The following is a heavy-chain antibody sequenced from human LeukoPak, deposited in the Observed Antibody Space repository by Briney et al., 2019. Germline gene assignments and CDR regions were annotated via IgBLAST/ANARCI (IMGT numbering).Heavy chain of an antibody. J-gene: IGHJ4*02. Sequence: PGGSLRLSCAASGFTFSSYGMHWVRQAPGKGLEWVAFIRYDGSNKYYADSVKGRFTISRDNAKNSLYLQMNSLRAEDTAVYYCARGEVVPAAMLDYWGQGTLVTVSS. CDR3: ARGEVVPAAMLDY. CDR2: IRYDGSNK. D-gene: IGHD2-2*01. CDR1: GFTFSSYG. V-gene: IGHV3-30*02.